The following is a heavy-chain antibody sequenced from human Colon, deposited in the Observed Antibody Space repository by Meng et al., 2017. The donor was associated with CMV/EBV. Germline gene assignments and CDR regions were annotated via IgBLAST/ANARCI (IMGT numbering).Heavy chain of an antibody. CDR2: IYHSGST. CDR3: ARDRHSEVVIALRGTFDI. CDR1: GYSISSGYY. J-gene: IGHJ3*02. V-gene: IGHV4-38-2*02. D-gene: IGHD2-21*01. Sequence: GSLRLSCTVSGYSISSGYYWGWIRQPPGKGLEWIGSIYHSGSTYYNPSLLSRVTLSIDRSKNQFSLRLSSVTAADTAVYYCARDRHSEVVIALRGTFDIWGQGTKVTVSS.